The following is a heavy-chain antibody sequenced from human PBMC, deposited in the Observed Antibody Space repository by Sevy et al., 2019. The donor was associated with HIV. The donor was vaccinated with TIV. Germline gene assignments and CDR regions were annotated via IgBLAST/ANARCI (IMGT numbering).Heavy chain of an antibody. V-gene: IGHV3-23*01. CDR2: ISGSGGST. CDR3: AKAWVAGFSATTRGMDV. J-gene: IGHJ6*02. D-gene: IGHD1-26*01. CDR1: GFTFSSYA. Sequence: GGSLRLSCAASGFTFSSYAMSWVRQAPGKGLEWVSAISGSGGSTYYADSVKGRFTISRDNSKNTLYLQMNSLRAEDKAVYYCAKAWVAGFSATTRGMDVWGQGTTVTVSS.